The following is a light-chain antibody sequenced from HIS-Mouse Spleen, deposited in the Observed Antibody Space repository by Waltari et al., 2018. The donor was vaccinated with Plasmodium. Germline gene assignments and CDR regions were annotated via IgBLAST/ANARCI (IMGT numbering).Light chain of an antibody. J-gene: IGKJ5*01. CDR1: QGISSA. CDR2: DAC. V-gene: IGKV1-13*02. Sequence: AIQLTQSPSSLSASVGDRVTITCRAIQGISSALAWYQQKPGKDPKLLIYDACRLESGVPSRFSGRGSGTDFTLTISSLQPEDFATYYCQQFNSYPQGTFGQGTRLEIK. CDR3: QQFNSYPQGT.